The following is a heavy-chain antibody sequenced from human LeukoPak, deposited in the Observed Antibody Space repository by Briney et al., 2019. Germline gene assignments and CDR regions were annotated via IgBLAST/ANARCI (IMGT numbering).Heavy chain of an antibody. D-gene: IGHD3-9*01. CDR1: GFTFTNYN. CDR2: ILYDGSKK. V-gene: IGHV3-30*18. CDR3: ANFDGDSQAFHI. Sequence: GGSLRLSCAASGFTFTNYNMHWVRQTPGKGLQWVAAILYDGSKKYYADSVKGRFSVYRDNSDSTLYLQMNNLKTEDTALYSCANFDGDSQAFHIWGLGQWSPSLQ. J-gene: IGHJ3*02.